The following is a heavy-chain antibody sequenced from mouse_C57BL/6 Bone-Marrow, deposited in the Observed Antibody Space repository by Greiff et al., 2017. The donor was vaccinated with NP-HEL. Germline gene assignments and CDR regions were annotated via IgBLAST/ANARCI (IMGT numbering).Heavy chain of an antibody. J-gene: IGHJ4*01. V-gene: IGHV8-12*01. CDR3: ARRDAMDY. Sequence: QVTLKDSGPGILKSSQPLSRTVSFSGFSLSTSGMGVSGFRKPAGRGREWLAHIYWDDDKGYNPSLKGRLTISKDTSRNQVFLKITSVDTADTATYYCARRDAMDYWGQGTSVTVSS. CDR2: IYWDDDK. CDR1: GFSLSTSGMG.